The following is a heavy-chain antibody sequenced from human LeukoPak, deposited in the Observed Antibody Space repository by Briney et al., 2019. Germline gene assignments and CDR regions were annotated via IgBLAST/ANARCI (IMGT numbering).Heavy chain of an antibody. CDR1: RFTFSSYN. V-gene: IGHV3-21*01. CDR2: ISSTSDYT. J-gene: IGHJ4*02. D-gene: IGHD1-26*01. Sequence: GGSLRLSCAASRFTFSSYNMNWVRQAPGKGLEWVSSISSTSDYTYYADSVKGRFTISRDNAKNSLFLQMNSLRAEDTAVYYCGDATSDYWGQGTLVTVSS. CDR3: GDATSDY.